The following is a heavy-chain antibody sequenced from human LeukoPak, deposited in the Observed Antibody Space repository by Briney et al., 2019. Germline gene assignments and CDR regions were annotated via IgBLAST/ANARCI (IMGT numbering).Heavy chain of an antibody. V-gene: IGHV3-15*01. CDR2: FKSYSDGGTT. D-gene: IGHD3-16*01. J-gene: IGHJ4*02. CDR3: TTDLGDGRGGF. CDR1: GFTFRNAW. Sequence: PGGSLRLSCVASGFTFRNAWMSWARQAPGKGREWVGRFKSYSDGGTTDYAAPVKGRFTISRDDSKNTLYLQMNSLKTVDTALYYCTTDLGDGRGGFGGQGTLVTVSS.